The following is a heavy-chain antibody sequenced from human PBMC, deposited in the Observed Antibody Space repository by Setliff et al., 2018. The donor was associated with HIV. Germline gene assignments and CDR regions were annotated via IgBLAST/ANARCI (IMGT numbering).Heavy chain of an antibody. V-gene: IGHV4-39*01. D-gene: IGHD3-10*01. CDR2: ISQSGTT. CDR1: NVAISSNSYY. CDR3: ARQPLYFGEPYYYDY. Sequence: SETLSLTCAVYNVAISSNSYYWGWIRQPPGKGLEWIGSISQSGTTYYSPSLKNRVTISVDTSRNRFSLKLGSVSASDTANYYCARQPLYFGEPYYYDYWGLGTLVTVS. J-gene: IGHJ4*02.